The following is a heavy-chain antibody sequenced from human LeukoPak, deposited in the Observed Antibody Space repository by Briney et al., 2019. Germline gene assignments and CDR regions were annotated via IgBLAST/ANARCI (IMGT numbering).Heavy chain of an antibody. V-gene: IGHV3-15*01. CDR1: GFTFSDAW. J-gene: IGHJ4*02. Sequence: PGGSLRLSCATSGFTFSDAWMSWVRQAPGKGLEWVGRIRSKGAGGTIDYAATVKGGFTISRDDSKNTLYLQMNSLKTEDTAVYYCTTEPIVATIKGPNDYWGQGTLVTVSS. CDR2: IRSKGAGGTI. CDR3: TTEPIVATIKGPNDY. D-gene: IGHD5-12*01.